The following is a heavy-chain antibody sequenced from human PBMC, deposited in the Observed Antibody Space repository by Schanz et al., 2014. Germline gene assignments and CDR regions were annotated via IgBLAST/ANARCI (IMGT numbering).Heavy chain of an antibody. J-gene: IGHJ5*01. CDR3: AKTPREYCNYDNCPNWFDS. Sequence: EVKLLESGGTLVRPGGSLRLSCAASGFTFSTYAMAWVRQAPGKGLEWVSSINTGGDSTYYADSVKGRFTISRDNSKNTLFLQMNSLRAEDTAVYYCAKTPREYCNYDNCPNWFDSWGQGTLVTASS. D-gene: IGHD2-15*01. CDR2: INTGGDST. CDR1: GFTFSTYA. V-gene: IGHV3-23*01.